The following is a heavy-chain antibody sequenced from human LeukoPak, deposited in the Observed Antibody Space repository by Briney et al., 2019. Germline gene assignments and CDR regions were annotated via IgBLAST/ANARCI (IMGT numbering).Heavy chain of an antibody. V-gene: IGHV1-69*06. J-gene: IGHJ4*02. D-gene: IGHD2-2*01. CDR3: ATVGHTYALMGLHS. CDR1: GDIFTNSL. CDR2: ILPLFGTT. Sequence: SVKVSCKVSGDIFTNSLITWVRQAPGQGLEWMGGILPLFGTTNYAQKFQGRVALTADKSTSTVYMELNSLIYEDTAIFYCATVGHTYALMGLHSWGQGTLVTVSS.